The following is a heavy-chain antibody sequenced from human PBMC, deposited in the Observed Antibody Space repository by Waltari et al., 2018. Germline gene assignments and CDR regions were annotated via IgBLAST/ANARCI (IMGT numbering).Heavy chain of an antibody. CDR2: INPSSGWT. CDR3: ARARGGVVVVADAFDI. D-gene: IGHD2-15*01. Sequence: QVQLVQSGAEVKKPGASVKVSCKASGYTFTVYYMHWVRQAAGQGLEWMGRINPSSGWTSYAQKVQGRVTRTSDTSNSTAYMELSRLRSDDTAVYYCARARGGVVVVADAFDIWGQGTMVTVSS. CDR1: GYTFTVYY. J-gene: IGHJ3*02. V-gene: IGHV1-2*06.